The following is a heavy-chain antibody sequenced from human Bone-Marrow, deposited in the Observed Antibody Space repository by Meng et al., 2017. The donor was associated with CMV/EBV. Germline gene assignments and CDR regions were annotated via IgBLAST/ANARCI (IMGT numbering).Heavy chain of an antibody. V-gene: IGHV1-2*02. CDR1: GYTFTDSF. D-gene: IGHD6-19*01. CDR2: INVNNGGT. CDR3: ASSGYSSGSDY. Sequence: ASVKVSCKASGYTFTDSFMHWVRQAPGQGLEWMGFINVNNGGTKSAQKLQGRVTMTRDTSISTAYMDLSRLTSDDTAMYYCASSGYSSGSDYWGQGTLVTVSS. J-gene: IGHJ4*02.